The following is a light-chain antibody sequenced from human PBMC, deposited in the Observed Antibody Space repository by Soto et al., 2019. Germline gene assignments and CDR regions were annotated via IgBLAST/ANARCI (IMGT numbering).Light chain of an antibody. V-gene: IGKV3-15*01. J-gene: IGKJ1*01. CDR1: QSVATN. CDR3: QHYNDLPLT. Sequence: EKVMMQSPATLSVSPGERVTLSCRASQSVATNLAWYQQKPGQAPRLLISGAYIRATGIPDRFIGSGSGTEFTLTITSLQSEDFAVYYCQHYNDLPLTFGQGTKVEIK. CDR2: GAY.